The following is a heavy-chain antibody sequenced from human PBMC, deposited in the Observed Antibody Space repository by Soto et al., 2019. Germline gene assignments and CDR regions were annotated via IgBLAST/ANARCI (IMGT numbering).Heavy chain of an antibody. CDR3: ARARSIVGTIDY. CDR2: IYHRGST. V-gene: IGHV4-30-2*01. CDR1: GGSISSGGYS. D-gene: IGHD1-26*01. J-gene: IGHJ4*02. Sequence: QLQLQESGSGLVKPSQTLSLTCAVSGGSISSGGYSWSWIRQPPGKGLEWIGYIYHRGSTYYNPSVNSRVTISLDRANNQFSLKMSSVTAADTAVYYCARARSIVGTIDYWGQRTLVTVCS.